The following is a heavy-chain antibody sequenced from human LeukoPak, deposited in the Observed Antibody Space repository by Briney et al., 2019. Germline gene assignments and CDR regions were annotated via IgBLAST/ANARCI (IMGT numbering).Heavy chain of an antibody. V-gene: IGHV1-8*01. CDR3: ARITSRRGYSYGYADNWFDP. D-gene: IGHD5-18*01. Sequence: ASVKVSCKASGYTFTSYDINWVRQATGQGLEWMGWMNPNSGNTGYAQKFQGRVTMTRNTSISTAYMELSSLRSEDTAVYYCARITSRRGYSYGYADNWFDPWGQGTLVTDSS. CDR1: GYTFTSYD. J-gene: IGHJ5*02. CDR2: MNPNSGNT.